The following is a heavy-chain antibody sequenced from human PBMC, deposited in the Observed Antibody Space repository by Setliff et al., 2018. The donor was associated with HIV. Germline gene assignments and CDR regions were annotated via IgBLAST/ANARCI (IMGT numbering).Heavy chain of an antibody. CDR3: AREIYGGNSRPFDY. J-gene: IGHJ4*02. V-gene: IGHV4-59*01. D-gene: IGHD4-17*01. CDR2: IYYNGDT. Sequence: ASETLSLTCTASGGSMTGYFWNWIRQSPGKGLEWIGCIYYNGDTNYNPTLNSRGTISVDTSKNQFSLKLTSVTAADTAVYYCAREIYGGNSRPFDYWGPGTLVTVSS. CDR1: GGSMTGYF.